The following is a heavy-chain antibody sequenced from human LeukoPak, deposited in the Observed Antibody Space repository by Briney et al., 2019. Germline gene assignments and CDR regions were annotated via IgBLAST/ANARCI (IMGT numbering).Heavy chain of an antibody. J-gene: IGHJ4*02. D-gene: IGHD3-10*01. CDR2: INTDGSYT. CDR1: GFTFSIYW. Sequence: AGGSLRLSCAASGFTFSIYWMHWVRQTPGNGLVWVSRINTDGSYTSYADSVKGRFTISRDNAKNTLYLQVNSLRAEDTAVYYCASIHGSGSYYVYWGQGTLVTVSA. CDR3: ASIHGSGSYYVY. V-gene: IGHV3-74*01.